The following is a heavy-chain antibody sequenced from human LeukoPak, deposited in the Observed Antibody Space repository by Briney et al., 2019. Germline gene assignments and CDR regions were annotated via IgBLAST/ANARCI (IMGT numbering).Heavy chain of an antibody. CDR2: IDGPTFRT. CDR1: GFTFSNYA. D-gene: IGHD1-26*01. CDR3: TTWVGAHFDF. V-gene: IGHV3-23*01. Sequence: PGESLRLSCAASGFTFSNYAMHWVRQGPGKGLEWVSTIDGPTFRTHYADSVMGRFTISRDNSKNTLYLQMNSLSAEDAAVYFCTTWVGAHFDFWGQGTLVTVSS. J-gene: IGHJ4*02.